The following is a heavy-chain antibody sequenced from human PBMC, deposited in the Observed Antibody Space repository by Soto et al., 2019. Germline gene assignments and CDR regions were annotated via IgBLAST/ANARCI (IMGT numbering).Heavy chain of an antibody. V-gene: IGHV3-20*04. CDR1: GFTFEDHA. CDR3: ARVALLADHFED. CDR2: INWNGGST. J-gene: IGHJ4*02. Sequence: EVQLVESGGGVSRPGGSLRLSCAASGFTFEDHAMSWVRQAPGKGLEWVSGINWNGGSTVYAASVKGRFTISRDNAKNSLFLEVKSVRDEDTALYCCARVALLADHFEDWGQGTLVTVSS. D-gene: IGHD5-12*01.